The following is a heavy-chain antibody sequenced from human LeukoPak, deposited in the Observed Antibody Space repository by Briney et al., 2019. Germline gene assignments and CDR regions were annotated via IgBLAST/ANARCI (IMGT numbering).Heavy chain of an antibody. J-gene: IGHJ4*02. Sequence: EASVKVSYKASGYTFNSYGITWVRQAPGQWLEWMGWICAYHGNTNYAQKLQGRVTLTTDTSTSTAYMELRSLRSDDTAVYYCARADSNIAARRIGFDYWGQGTLVTVSS. CDR3: ARADSNIAARRIGFDY. CDR1: GYTFNSYG. D-gene: IGHD6-6*01. V-gene: IGHV1-18*01. CDR2: ICAYHGNT.